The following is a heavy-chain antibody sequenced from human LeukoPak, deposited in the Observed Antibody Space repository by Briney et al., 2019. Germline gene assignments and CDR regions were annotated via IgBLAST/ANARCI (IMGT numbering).Heavy chain of an antibody. J-gene: IGHJ6*02. D-gene: IGHD3-10*01. Sequence: GASVKVSCTASGGTFSSYAISWVRQAPGQGLEWMGGIIPIFGTANYAQKFQGRVTITADESTSTAYMELSSLRSEDTAVYYCARGAHYYGSGSYEYYGMDVWGQGTTVTVSS. CDR2: IIPIFGTA. CDR3: ARGAHYYGSGSYEYYGMDV. CDR1: GGTFSSYA. V-gene: IGHV1-69*13.